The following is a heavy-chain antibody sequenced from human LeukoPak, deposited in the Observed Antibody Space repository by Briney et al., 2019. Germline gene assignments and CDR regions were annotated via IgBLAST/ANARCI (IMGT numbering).Heavy chain of an antibody. Sequence: SETLSLTCTVSGGSISSYYWSWIRQPPGKGLEWIGYIYYSGSTNYNPSLKSRVTVSVDTSKNQFSLKLSSVTAADTAVYYCARDRGYGMDVWGQGTTVTVSS. CDR3: ARDRGYGMDV. J-gene: IGHJ6*02. CDR1: GGSISSYY. CDR2: IYYSGST. V-gene: IGHV4-59*01.